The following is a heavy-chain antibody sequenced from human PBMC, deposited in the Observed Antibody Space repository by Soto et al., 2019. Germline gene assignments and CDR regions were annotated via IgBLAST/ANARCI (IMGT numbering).Heavy chain of an antibody. CDR1: GGSISSYY. CDR2: IYYSGST. J-gene: IGHJ3*02. V-gene: IGHV4-59*01. D-gene: IGHD2-21*02. CDR3: ARAQQQDLGIVVVTVDAFDI. Sequence: SETLSLTCTVSGGSISSYYWSWIRQPPGKGLEWIGYIYYSGSTNYNPSLKSRVTISVDTSKNQFSLKLSSVTAADTAVYYCARAQQQDLGIVVVTVDAFDIWGQGTMVTVSS.